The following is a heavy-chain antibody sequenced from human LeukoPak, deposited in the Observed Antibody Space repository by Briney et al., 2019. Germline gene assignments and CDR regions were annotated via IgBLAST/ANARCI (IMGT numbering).Heavy chain of an antibody. J-gene: IGHJ4*02. V-gene: IGHV4-39*01. D-gene: IGHD5-12*01. CDR1: GGSISISNHF. Sequence: SETLSLTCTVSGGSISISNHFWGWIRQPPGKGLEWIGSMSHDGRTQYYPSLESRTSVSAETSKKQFSLKLTSLTAADTAVYYCAFSGHFWGAFDYWGQGILVTVSS. CDR3: AFSGHFWGAFDY. CDR2: MSHDGRT.